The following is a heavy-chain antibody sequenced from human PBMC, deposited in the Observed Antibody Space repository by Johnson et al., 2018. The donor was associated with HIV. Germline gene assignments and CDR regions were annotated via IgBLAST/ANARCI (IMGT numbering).Heavy chain of an antibody. CDR2: ISWNSGSI. CDR1: GFTFDDYA. V-gene: IGHV3-9*01. Sequence: VQLVESGGGVVQPGRSLRLSCAASGFTFDDYAMHWVRQAPGKGLEWVSGISWNSGSIGYADSVKGRFTISRDNAKNSLYLQMNSLRAEDTALYYCAREGFVVLPAAMRLFAFDIWGQGTMAT. D-gene: IGHD2-2*01. CDR3: AREGFVVLPAAMRLFAFDI. J-gene: IGHJ3*02.